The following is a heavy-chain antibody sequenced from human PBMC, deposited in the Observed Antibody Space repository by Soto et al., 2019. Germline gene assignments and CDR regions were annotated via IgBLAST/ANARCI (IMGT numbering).Heavy chain of an antibody. J-gene: IGHJ4*02. CDR2: IYWDNDK. V-gene: IGHV2-5*02. Sequence: QITLKEYGPTLVKPTQTLTLTCSFSGFSLSTTGVGVGWIRQSPGKALEWLAIIYWDNDKRYSPSLKSRVTITKDTSKNPVVLTVTNMDPVDTGTYYCARSLWFGELHWGQGALVTVSS. D-gene: IGHD3-10*01. CDR3: ARSLWFGELH. CDR1: GFSLSTTGVG.